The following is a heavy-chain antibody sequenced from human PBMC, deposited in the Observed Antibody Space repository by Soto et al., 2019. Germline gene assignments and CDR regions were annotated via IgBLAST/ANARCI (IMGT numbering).Heavy chain of an antibody. J-gene: IGHJ4*02. CDR1: GFTFSGYS. Sequence: GGSLRLSCAASGFTFSGYSMNWVRQAPGKGLEWVSSISSSSSYIYYADSVKGRFTISRDNAKNSLYLQMNSLRAEDTAVYYCAREDSSGYCDYWGQGTLVTVSS. V-gene: IGHV3-21*01. D-gene: IGHD3-22*01. CDR3: AREDSSGYCDY. CDR2: ISSSSSYI.